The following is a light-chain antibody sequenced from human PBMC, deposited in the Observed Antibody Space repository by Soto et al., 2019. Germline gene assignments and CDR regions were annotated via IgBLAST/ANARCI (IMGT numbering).Light chain of an antibody. CDR1: QSVSSY. CDR2: DAS. J-gene: IGKJ4*01. V-gene: IGKV3-11*01. Sequence: EIVLTQSPATLSWSPGERATLSCRASQSVSSYLAWYQQRPGQAPRLLIYDASNRATGIPARFSGSGSGTDFSLTLSSLEPEDFAVYYCQQRSNWLTFGGGTKVDIK. CDR3: QQRSNWLT.